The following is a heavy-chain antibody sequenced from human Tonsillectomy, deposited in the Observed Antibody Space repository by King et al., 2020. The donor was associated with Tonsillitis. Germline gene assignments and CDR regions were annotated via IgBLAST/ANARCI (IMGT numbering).Heavy chain of an antibody. CDR2: ISYDGSNK. V-gene: IGHV3-30*18. Sequence: VQLVESGGGVVQPGRSLRLSCAASGFSFSSYVMDWVRQAPGKGLDWVAGISYDGSNKYYADSVKGRFTISRDNSKNTLCLQMNSLRAEDTAIYYCAKEERVWKTTYFEYWGQGTMVTVSS. CDR3: AKEERVWKTTYFEY. D-gene: IGHD1-1*01. CDR1: GFSFSSYV. J-gene: IGHJ4*02.